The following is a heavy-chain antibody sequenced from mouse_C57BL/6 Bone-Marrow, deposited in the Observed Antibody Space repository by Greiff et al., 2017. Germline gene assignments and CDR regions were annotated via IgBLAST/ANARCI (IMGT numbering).Heavy chain of an antibody. CDR3: ARFYGSRDWYFDV. J-gene: IGHJ1*03. D-gene: IGHD1-1*01. CDR2: INYDGSST. Sequence: EVNLVESEGGLVQPGSSMKLSCTASGFTFSDYYMAWVRQVPEKGLEWVANINYDGSSTYYLDSLKSRFIISRDNAKNILYLQMSSLKSEDTATYYCARFYGSRDWYFDVWGTGTTVTVSS. CDR1: GFTFSDYY. V-gene: IGHV5-16*01.